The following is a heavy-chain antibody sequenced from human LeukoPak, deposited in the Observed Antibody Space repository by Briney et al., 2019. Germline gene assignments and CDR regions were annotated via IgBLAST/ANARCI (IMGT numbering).Heavy chain of an antibody. CDR3: ARRRKGYCSSTSCYTRSWFDP. J-gene: IGHJ5*02. D-gene: IGHD2-2*02. CDR2: IYYSGST. V-gene: IGHV4-59*01. Sequence: SETLSLTCTVSGGSISSYYWSWIRQPPGKGLEWIGDIYYSGSTNYNPSLKSRVTISVDTSKNQFSLKLSSVTAADTAVYYCARRRKGYCSSTSCYTRSWFDPWGQGTLVTVSS. CDR1: GGSISSYY.